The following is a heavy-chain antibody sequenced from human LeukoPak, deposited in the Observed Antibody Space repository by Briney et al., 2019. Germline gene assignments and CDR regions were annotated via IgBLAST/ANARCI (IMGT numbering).Heavy chain of an antibody. CDR1: GYTFTSYY. Sequence: EASVKVSCKASGYTFTSYYMHWVRQAPGQGLEWMGIINPSGGSTSYAQKFQGRVTMTRDMSTSTVYMELSSLRSEDTAVYYCATLGVPAAIRSYYYYYYMDVWGKGTTVTVSS. J-gene: IGHJ6*03. V-gene: IGHV1-46*01. D-gene: IGHD2-2*02. CDR2: INPSGGST. CDR3: ATLGVPAAIRSYYYYYYMDV.